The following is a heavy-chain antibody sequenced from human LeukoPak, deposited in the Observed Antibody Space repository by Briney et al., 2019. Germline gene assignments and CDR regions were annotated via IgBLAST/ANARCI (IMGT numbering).Heavy chain of an antibody. CDR1: GFSLSTSGVG. V-gene: IGHV2-5*01. Sequence: ESGPTLVNLTQTLTLTFTFSGFSLSTSGVGVGWIRQPPGKALEWLSLIYWNDDKRYSPSLKSRLTITKDTSKNQVVLTMTNMDPVDTATYYCAHSPLDYYDSSGYYFDYWGQGTLVTVSS. J-gene: IGHJ4*02. CDR2: IYWNDDK. D-gene: IGHD3-22*01. CDR3: AHSPLDYYDSSGYYFDY.